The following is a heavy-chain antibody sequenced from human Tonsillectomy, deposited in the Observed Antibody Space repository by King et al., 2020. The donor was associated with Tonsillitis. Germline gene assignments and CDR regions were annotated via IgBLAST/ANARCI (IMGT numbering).Heavy chain of an antibody. CDR1: GFTFSSYA. CDR3: AKDTRDSSSLKFTLDY. V-gene: IGHV3-23*04. Sequence: VQLVESGGGLVQPGGSLRLSCAASGFTFSSYAMSWVRQAPGKGLEWVSAISGSGGSTYYADSVKGRFTISRDNSKNTLYLQMNSLRAEDTAVYYCAKDTRDSSSLKFTLDYWGQGTLVTVSS. CDR2: ISGSGGST. J-gene: IGHJ4*02. D-gene: IGHD6-6*01.